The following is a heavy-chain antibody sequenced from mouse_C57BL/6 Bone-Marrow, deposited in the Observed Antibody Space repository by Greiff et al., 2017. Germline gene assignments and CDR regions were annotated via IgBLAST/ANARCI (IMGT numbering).Heavy chain of an antibody. J-gene: IGHJ3*01. CDR2: IDPENGDT. CDR3: TTGYYGNYWFAY. Sequence: EVKLMESGAELVRPGASVKLSCTASGFNIKDDYMHWVKQRPEQGLEWIGWIDPENGDTEYASKFQGKATITADTSSNTAYLQLSSLTSEDTAVYYCTTGYYGNYWFAYWGQGTLVTVSA. CDR1: GFNIKDDY. V-gene: IGHV14-4*01. D-gene: IGHD2-1*01.